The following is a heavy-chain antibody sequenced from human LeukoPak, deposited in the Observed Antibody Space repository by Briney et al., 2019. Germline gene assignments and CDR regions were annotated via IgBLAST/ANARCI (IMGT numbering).Heavy chain of an antibody. J-gene: IGHJ4*02. CDR1: GYTFTSYD. Sequence: GASVKVSCKASGYTFTSYDFNWGDKAPGHRLEWMGWMSPNSGDTGYAQKFQDRVTMTRNTSISTAYMELSSLRSDDTAVYYCARGPPNWGYDYWGPGTLVTVSS. CDR3: ARGPPNWGYDY. V-gene: IGHV1-8*01. D-gene: IGHD7-27*01. CDR2: MSPNSGDT.